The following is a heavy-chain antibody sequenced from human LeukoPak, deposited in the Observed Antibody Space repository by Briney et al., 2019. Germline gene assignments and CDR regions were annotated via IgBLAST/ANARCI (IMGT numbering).Heavy chain of an antibody. CDR2: ITISSNFI. V-gene: IGHV3-21*01. Sequence: RILRLSCGASGFRLGGFGMNWILQAPGKGLEWVSSITISSNFIYYADSVKGRFTISRDNAKSSLFLQMNSLRAEDTAVYFCARDGHGDGFLTGYSYFGMDVWGQGTTVTVSS. CDR1: GFRLGGFG. D-gene: IGHD3-9*01. CDR3: ARDGHGDGFLTGYSYFGMDV. J-gene: IGHJ6*02.